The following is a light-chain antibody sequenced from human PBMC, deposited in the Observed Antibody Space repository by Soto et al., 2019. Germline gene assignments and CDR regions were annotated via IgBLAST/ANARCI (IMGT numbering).Light chain of an antibody. V-gene: IGKV3-11*01. Sequence: EIVLTQSPATLSXSPGERXTLXXXXXQSVXXYLAWFQQKPGQAPRLLIYDASNRATGIPARFSGSGSGTDFTLTISSLEPEDFAVYYCQQRSNWQRTFGQGTKVEIK. CDR3: QQRSNWQRT. J-gene: IGKJ1*01. CDR2: DAS. CDR1: QSVXXY.